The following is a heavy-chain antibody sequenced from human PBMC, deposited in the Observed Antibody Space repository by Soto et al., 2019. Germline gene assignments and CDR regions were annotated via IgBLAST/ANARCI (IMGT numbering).Heavy chain of an antibody. CDR1: GDSISSSYYY. CDR3: ARLYNAFDI. Sequence: QLQLQESGPGLVKPSETLSLTCTVSGDSISSSYYYWGWIRQFPGKGLEWIGSKFYSGNTYFNPSLKSRVTISVDTSKNQFSLRLSSVTAADTALYYCARLYNAFDIWGQGTMVTVSS. D-gene: IGHD5-12*01. CDR2: KFYSGNT. V-gene: IGHV4-39*01. J-gene: IGHJ3*02.